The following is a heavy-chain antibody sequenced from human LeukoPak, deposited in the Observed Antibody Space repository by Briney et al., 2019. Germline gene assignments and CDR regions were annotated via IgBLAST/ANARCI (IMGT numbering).Heavy chain of an antibody. J-gene: IGHJ3*02. Sequence: PSETLSLTCTVSGGSISSGDYYWSWIRQPPGKGLEWIGYIYYSGSTYYNPSLKSRVTTSVDTSKNQFSLKLSSVTAADTAVYYCATGGRITMVRGPRADAFDIWGQGTMVTVSS. D-gene: IGHD3-10*01. CDR1: GGSISSGDYY. CDR3: ATGGRITMVRGPRADAFDI. V-gene: IGHV4-30-4*01. CDR2: IYYSGST.